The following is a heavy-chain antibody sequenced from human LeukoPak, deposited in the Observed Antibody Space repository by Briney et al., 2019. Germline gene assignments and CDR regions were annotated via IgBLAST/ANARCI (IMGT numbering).Heavy chain of an antibody. J-gene: IGHJ4*02. CDR3: ARRDFWSGYYCDY. CDR2: IRYDGSNK. D-gene: IGHD3-3*01. V-gene: IGHV3-30*02. CDR1: GFTFSSYG. Sequence: PGGSLRLSCAASGFTFSSYGIHWVRQAPGKGLEWVAFIRYDGSNKYYADSVKGRFTISRDNAKNSLYLQMNSLRAEDTAVYYCARRDFWSGYYCDYWGQGTLVTVSS.